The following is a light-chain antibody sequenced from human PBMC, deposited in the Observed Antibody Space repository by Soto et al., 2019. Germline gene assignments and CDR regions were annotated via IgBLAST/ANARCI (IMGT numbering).Light chain of an antibody. J-gene: IGLJ1*01. CDR1: SGSVSTANY. CDR3: ALYMGRGLLDV. V-gene: IGLV8-61*01. Sequence: QAVVTQEPSFSVSPGGTVTLTCALSSGSVSTANYPSWYRQTPGQPPRTLIYSTNTRSSGVPDRFSGSVLGDKAALTITRAQADDESVYYCALYMGRGLLDVFGSGTKLTVL. CDR2: STN.